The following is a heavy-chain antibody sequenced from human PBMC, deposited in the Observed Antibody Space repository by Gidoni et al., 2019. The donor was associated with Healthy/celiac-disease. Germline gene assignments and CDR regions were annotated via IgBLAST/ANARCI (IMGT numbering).Heavy chain of an antibody. CDR3: AKAQGYGGNPRTYYFDY. V-gene: IGHV3-9*01. J-gene: IGHJ4*02. CDR1: GFTFDDYA. CDR2: ISWNSGSI. D-gene: IGHD4-17*01. Sequence: EVQLVESGGGLVQPGRSLRISCAASGFTFDDYAMHWVRQAPGKGLEWFSGISWNSGSIGYADSVKGRFTISRDNAKNSLYLQMNSLRAEDTALYYCAKAQGYGGNPRTYYFDYWGQGTLVTVSS.